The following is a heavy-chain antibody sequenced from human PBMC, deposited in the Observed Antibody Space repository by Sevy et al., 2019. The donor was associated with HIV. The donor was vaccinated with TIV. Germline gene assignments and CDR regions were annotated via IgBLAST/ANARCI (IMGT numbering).Heavy chain of an antibody. V-gene: IGHV3-30-3*01. CDR1: GFNFSSHK. CDR2: ISYDGNNR. CDR3: ARGLAALPGYYYGMDV. D-gene: IGHD6-6*01. Sequence: GGSLRLSCAASGFNFSSHKMNWIRQAPGKGLEWVAVISYDGNNRYYADSVKGRFTISRDNSKNTLYLQMNSLRADDTAVYYCARGLAALPGYYYGMDVWGLGTTVTVSS. J-gene: IGHJ6*02.